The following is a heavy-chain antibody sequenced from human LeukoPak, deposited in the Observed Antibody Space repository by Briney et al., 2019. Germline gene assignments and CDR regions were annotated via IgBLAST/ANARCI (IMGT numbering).Heavy chain of an antibody. CDR3: ARGITMVRGVIPFDY. D-gene: IGHD3-10*01. CDR1: GGSISSYY. CDR2: IYYSGST. V-gene: IGHV4-59*01. J-gene: IGHJ4*02. Sequence: SETLSLTCTVSGGSISSYYWSWIRQPPGKGLEWIGYIYYSGSTNYNPSLKSRVTIPVDTSKNQFSLKLSSVTAADTAVYYCARGITMVRGVIPFDYWGQGTLVTVSS.